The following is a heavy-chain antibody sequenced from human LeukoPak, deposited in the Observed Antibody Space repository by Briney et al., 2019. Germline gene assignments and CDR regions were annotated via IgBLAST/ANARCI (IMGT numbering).Heavy chain of an antibody. D-gene: IGHD3-10*01. CDR2: ISGSGGST. V-gene: IGHV3-23*01. J-gene: IGHJ5*02. Sequence: GGSLRLSCATSGFTFSTFAMSWVRQAPGKGLEWVSTISGSGGSTYYSDSVKGRFTISRDNSKNTLSLQMNSLRAEDTAVYYCAKDRPFYFGRSEGNWLDPWGQGTLVTVSS. CDR3: AKDRPFYFGRSEGNWLDP. CDR1: GFTFSTFA.